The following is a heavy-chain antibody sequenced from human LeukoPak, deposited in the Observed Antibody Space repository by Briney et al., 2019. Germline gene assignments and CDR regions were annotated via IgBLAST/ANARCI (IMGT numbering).Heavy chain of an antibody. Sequence: SGGSLRLSCAASGFSFNTFSMNWVCQAPGKGLEWVSSITNTDTFRYYADSVKGRFTISRDNAKNALFLQMDSLRADDTAVYYCAELGITMIGGVWGKGTTVTISS. D-gene: IGHD3-10*02. CDR1: GFSFNTFS. CDR3: AELGITMIGGV. CDR2: ITNTDTFR. V-gene: IGHV3-21*01. J-gene: IGHJ6*04.